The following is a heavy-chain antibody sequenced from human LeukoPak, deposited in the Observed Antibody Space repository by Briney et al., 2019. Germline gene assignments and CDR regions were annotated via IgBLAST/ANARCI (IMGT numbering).Heavy chain of an antibody. V-gene: IGHV3-11*03. J-gene: IGHJ4*02. CDR1: RFTLSDYY. CDR2: ISSSSSYK. CDR3: ARGFIAAVPVDY. Sequence: GGALRLSRAASRFTLSDYYLSWMRQAPGKGREGVSYISSSSSYKTYANSVKGRFTISRDNAKNSMYLQMNSLRAEDTAVYYCARGFIAAVPVDYWGQGTLVTVSS. D-gene: IGHD6-13*01.